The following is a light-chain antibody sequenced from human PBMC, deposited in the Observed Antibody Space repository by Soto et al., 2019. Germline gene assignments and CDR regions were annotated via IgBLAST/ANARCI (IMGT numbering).Light chain of an antibody. J-gene: IGKJ5*01. Sequence: DIQMTQSPSSLSASVEDRVTITCRASQGIYNYLAWYQQKPGKAPKLLIYAASTLEAGVPSRFSGSGSGTDFTLTISSLQPEDVATYYCHKYNSALLTFGQGTRLEIK. CDR2: AAS. V-gene: IGKV1-27*01. CDR3: HKYNSALLT. CDR1: QGIYNY.